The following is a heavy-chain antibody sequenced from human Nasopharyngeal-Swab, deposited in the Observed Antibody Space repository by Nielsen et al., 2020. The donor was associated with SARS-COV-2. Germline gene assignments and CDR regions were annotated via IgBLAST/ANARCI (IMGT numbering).Heavy chain of an antibody. D-gene: IGHD2-15*01. CDR1: GYSFTRNW. Sequence: GESLKISCKASGYSFTRNWIGWVRQMPGKGLEWMGIIYPGDSDIRYSPSFRGQVTISVDKSISTAYLQWSSLKASDTAMYYCARHDSCSGGFCYYFVYWGQGTLVTVSS. V-gene: IGHV5-51*01. J-gene: IGHJ4*02. CDR2: IYPGDSDI. CDR3: ARHDSCSGGFCYYFVY.